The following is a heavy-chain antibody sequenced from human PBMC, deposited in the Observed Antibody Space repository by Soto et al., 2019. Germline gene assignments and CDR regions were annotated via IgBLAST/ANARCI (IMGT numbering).Heavy chain of an antibody. Sequence: QVQLVQSGAEVKKPGASVKVSCKASGYTFTSYGISWVRQAPGQGLEWMGWISAYNGNTKYAQKLQGRVTMTTDTPPKTANMEVSGLSSDDTAVYYCARDLDVVMVNCWGQGTLVTVYS. CDR3: ARDLDVVMVNC. CDR2: ISAYNGNT. V-gene: IGHV1-18*01. CDR1: GYTFTSYG. J-gene: IGHJ1*01. D-gene: IGHD3-16*01.